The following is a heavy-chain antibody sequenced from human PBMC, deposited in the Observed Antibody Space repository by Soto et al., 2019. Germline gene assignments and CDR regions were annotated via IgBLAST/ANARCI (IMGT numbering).Heavy chain of an antibody. CDR3: ARGGSLGAFDI. D-gene: IGHD1-26*01. Sequence: QVQLVESGGGVVQPGRSLRLSCAASGFTFSNYGMYWVRQAPGKGLEWVAVIRYDGSNKDYADSVKGRFTMSRDNSKNTLYLQMNSLRAEDTAVYYCARGGSLGAFDIWGQGKKVTLS. V-gene: IGHV3-33*01. CDR1: GFTFSNYG. J-gene: IGHJ3*02. CDR2: IRYDGSNK.